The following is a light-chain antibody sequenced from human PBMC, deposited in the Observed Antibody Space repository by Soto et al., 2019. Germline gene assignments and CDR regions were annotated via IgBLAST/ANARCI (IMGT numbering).Light chain of an antibody. Sequence: EIVLTQSPGTLSLSPGERATLSCRASQSVSSRYLAWYQQKPGQAPRVLIYDASRRATGIPDRFSGSGSGTDFILTISSLDPEDFATYYCQHYNSYSEAFGQGTKVELK. CDR2: DAS. V-gene: IGKV3-20*01. CDR1: QSVSSRY. J-gene: IGKJ1*01. CDR3: QHYNSYSEA.